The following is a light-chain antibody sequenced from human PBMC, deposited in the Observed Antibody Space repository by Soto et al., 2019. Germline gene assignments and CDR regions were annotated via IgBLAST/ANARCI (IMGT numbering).Light chain of an antibody. CDR1: SSNIGAGFD. CDR2: VDD. Sequence: SVLTQPPSVSGAPGQRVTLSCTGSSSNIGAGFDVHWYQQLPGTAPKLLIYVDDSRPSGVPDRFSGSKSGSSASLAITGLQAEDEADYYCQSYDSRLTAVVFGGGTKLTVL. CDR3: QSYDSRLTAVV. V-gene: IGLV1-40*01. J-gene: IGLJ2*01.